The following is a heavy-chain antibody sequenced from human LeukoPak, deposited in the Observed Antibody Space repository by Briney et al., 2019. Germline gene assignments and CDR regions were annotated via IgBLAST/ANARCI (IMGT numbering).Heavy chain of an antibody. J-gene: IGHJ4*02. V-gene: IGHV3-74*01. Sequence: PGGSLRLSCAASGFTFSNNGMHWVRQVPGKGLVWVSRINSDGGTTNYADSVKGRFTISRDNAKNTLYLQMDSLRADDTAVYYCATAGNYRFDYWGQGTLVTVSS. CDR3: ATAGNYRFDY. CDR2: INSDGGTT. D-gene: IGHD1-7*01. CDR1: GFTFSNNG.